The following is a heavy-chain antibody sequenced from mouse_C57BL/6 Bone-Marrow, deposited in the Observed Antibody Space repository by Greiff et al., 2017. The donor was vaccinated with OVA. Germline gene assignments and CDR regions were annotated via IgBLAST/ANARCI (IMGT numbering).Heavy chain of an antibody. V-gene: IGHV5-16*01. CDR2: INDDGSST. Sequence: EVKLVESEGGLVQPGSSMKLSCTASGFTFSDYYMAWVRQVPEKGLEWVANINDDGSSTYYLDSLKSRFIISRDNAKNILYLQMSSLKSEDTATYYCARGGWDWYFDVWGTGTTVTVSS. J-gene: IGHJ1*03. CDR1: GFTFSDYY. CDR3: ARGGWDWYFDV. D-gene: IGHD3-3*01.